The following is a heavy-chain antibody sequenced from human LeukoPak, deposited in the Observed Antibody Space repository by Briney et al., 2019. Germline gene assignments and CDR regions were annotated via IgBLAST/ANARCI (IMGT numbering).Heavy chain of an antibody. CDR2: TRNKPKGYTT. CDR1: GFTFSDHY. J-gene: IGHJ6*02. Sequence: PGGSLRLSCAASGFTFSDHYMDWVRQAPGKGLEWVGRTRNKPKGYTTEYAASVKGRFTISRDDSRNSLYLQMNSLKTEDTAVYYCVRAARESPDNYYYGLDAWGQGTTVTVSS. V-gene: IGHV3-72*01. CDR3: VRAARESPDNYYYGLDA.